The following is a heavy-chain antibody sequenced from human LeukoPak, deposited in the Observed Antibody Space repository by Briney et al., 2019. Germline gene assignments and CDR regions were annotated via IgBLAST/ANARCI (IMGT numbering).Heavy chain of an antibody. J-gene: IGHJ4*02. D-gene: IGHD3-10*01. CDR3: ARGRGY. CDR1: GGSFSGYY. CDR2: INHSGST. Sequence: SETLSLTCAVYGGSFSGYYWSWIRQPPGKGLEWIGEINHSGSTNYNPSLKSRVTISVDTSKNQFSLKVRYVTAADTAVYYCARGRGYWGQGTLVTVSS. V-gene: IGHV4-34*01.